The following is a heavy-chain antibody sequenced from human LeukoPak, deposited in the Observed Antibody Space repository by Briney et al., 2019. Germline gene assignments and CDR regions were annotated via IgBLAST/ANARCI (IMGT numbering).Heavy chain of an antibody. V-gene: IGHV3-53*01. CDR2: IYSGGST. Sequence: GSLRLSCAASGFTVSSNYMSWVRLAPGKGLEWVSVIYSGGSTYYADSVKGRFTISRDNSKNTLYLQMNSLRAEDTAVYYCARGSEMATIGGAFDIWGQGTMVTVSS. CDR1: GFTVSSNY. CDR3: ARGSEMATIGGAFDI. J-gene: IGHJ3*02. D-gene: IGHD5-24*01.